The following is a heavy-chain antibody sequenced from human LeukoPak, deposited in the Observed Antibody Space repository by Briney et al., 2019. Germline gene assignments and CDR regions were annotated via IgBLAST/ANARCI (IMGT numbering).Heavy chain of an antibody. CDR2: ISGSGGST. Sequence: PGRSLRLSCAAPGFTFSSYAMSWVRQAPGKGLEWVSAISGSGGSTYYADSVKGRFTISRDNSKNTLYLQMNSLRAEDTAVYYCAKFRVTMIVVVITTMGGYFDYWGQGTLVTVSS. D-gene: IGHD3-22*01. J-gene: IGHJ4*02. CDR3: AKFRVTMIVVVITTMGGYFDY. CDR1: GFTFSSYA. V-gene: IGHV3-23*01.